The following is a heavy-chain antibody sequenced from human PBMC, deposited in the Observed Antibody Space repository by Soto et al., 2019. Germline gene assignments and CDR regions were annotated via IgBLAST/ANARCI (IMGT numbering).Heavy chain of an antibody. CDR1: GGSISSGWYY. D-gene: IGHD4-17*01. V-gene: IGHV4-31*03. J-gene: IGHJ4*02. CDR3: ARDDYGGNSGLDD. Sequence: TLSLSCTVSGGSISSGWYYWSWIRQHPGKGLEWIGYIYYSGSTYYNPSLKSRVTISVDTSKNQFSLKLSSVTAADTAVYYCARDDYGGNSGLDDWGQGTLVTVSS. CDR2: IYYSGST.